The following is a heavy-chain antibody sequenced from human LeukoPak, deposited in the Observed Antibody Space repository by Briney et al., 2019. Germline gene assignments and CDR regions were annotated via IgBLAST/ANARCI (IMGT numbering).Heavy chain of an antibody. CDR3: ARDNGGRGSSGWYPLYFDY. CDR1: GGSISSSSYY. CDR2: IYYSGST. D-gene: IGHD6-19*01. Sequence: SETLSLTCTVSGGSISSSSYYWGWIRQPPGKGLEWIGYIYYSGSTNYNPSLKSRVTISVDTSKNQFSLKLSSVTAADTAVYYSARDNGGRGSSGWYPLYFDYWGQGTLVTVSS. V-gene: IGHV4-61*01. J-gene: IGHJ4*02.